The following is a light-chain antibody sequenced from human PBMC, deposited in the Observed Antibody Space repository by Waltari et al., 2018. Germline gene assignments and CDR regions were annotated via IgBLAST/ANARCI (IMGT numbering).Light chain of an antibody. J-gene: IGLJ2*01. CDR3: AAWDDSLNGVV. V-gene: IGLV1-44*01. CDR2: SNN. CDR1: SSNTGSNT. Sequence: QSVLPQPPSASGTPGQRVTIPWSGSSSNTGSNTVNWYQQLPGTAPKLLIYSNNQRPSGVPDRFSGSKSGTSASLAISGLQSEDEADYYCAAWDDSLNGVVFGGGTKLTVL.